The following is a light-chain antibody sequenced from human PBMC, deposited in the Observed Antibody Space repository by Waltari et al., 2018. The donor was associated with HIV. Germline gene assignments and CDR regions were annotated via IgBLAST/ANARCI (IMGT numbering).Light chain of an antibody. Sequence: QVVLTQSPSASASLGASVKLTCTLSSGHSNYAIAWHQLQPGKGPRYLMKLNSDGSHTKGDGITDRFSGSSSGAERYLTISSLQSEDEADYYCQTWGTGIRVFGGGTKLTVL. CDR3: QTWGTGIRV. CDR2: LNSDGSH. J-gene: IGLJ3*02. CDR1: SGHSNYA. V-gene: IGLV4-69*01.